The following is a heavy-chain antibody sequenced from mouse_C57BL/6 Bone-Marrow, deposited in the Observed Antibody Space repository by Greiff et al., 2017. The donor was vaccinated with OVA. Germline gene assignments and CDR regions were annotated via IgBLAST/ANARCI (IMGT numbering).Heavy chain of an antibody. Sequence: EVKVEESGGGLVQPGGSMKLSCVASGFTFSNYWMNWVRQSPEKGLEWVAQIRLKSDNYATHYAESVKGRFTISRDDSKSSVYLQMNNLRAEDTGIYYGTFITTVYYAMDYWGQGTSVTVSS. CDR3: TFITTVYYAMDY. V-gene: IGHV6-3*01. J-gene: IGHJ4*01. D-gene: IGHD1-1*01. CDR1: GFTFSNYW. CDR2: IRLKSDNYAT.